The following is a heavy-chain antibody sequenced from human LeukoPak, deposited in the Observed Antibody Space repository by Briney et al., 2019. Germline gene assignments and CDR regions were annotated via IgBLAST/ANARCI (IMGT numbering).Heavy chain of an antibody. Sequence: GGSLRLSCAASGFTFSSYSMNWVRQAPGKGLEWVSSISSSSSYIYYADSVKGRFTISRDNSKNTLYLQMNSLRVDDTAVYYCAKPPPDSSSWLFDYWGQGTLVTVSS. J-gene: IGHJ4*02. D-gene: IGHD6-13*01. CDR1: GFTFSSYS. V-gene: IGHV3-21*04. CDR2: ISSSSSYI. CDR3: AKPPPDSSSWLFDY.